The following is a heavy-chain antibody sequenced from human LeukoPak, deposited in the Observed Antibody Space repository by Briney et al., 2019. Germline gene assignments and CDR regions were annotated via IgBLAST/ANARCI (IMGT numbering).Heavy chain of an antibody. Sequence: GASVKVSCKASGYTFTNFGISWVRQAPGQGLEWMGWISAYKGNTSFAQNLQGRVTMTTDTSTSTAYMELRSLRSDDTAVYYCARDSTHVGITIFGRDSGMDVWGQGTTVTVSS. CDR3: ARDSTHVGITIFGRDSGMDV. J-gene: IGHJ6*02. CDR2: ISAYKGNT. D-gene: IGHD3-3*01. V-gene: IGHV1-18*01. CDR1: GYTFTNFG.